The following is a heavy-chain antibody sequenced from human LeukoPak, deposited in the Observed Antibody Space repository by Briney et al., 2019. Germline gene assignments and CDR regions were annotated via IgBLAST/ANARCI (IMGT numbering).Heavy chain of an antibody. CDR1: GYTFTSYG. V-gene: IGHV1-18*04. CDR3: ARDSWFGELLRGDY. CDR2: ISAYNGNT. D-gene: IGHD3-10*01. J-gene: IGHJ4*02. Sequence: ASVKVSCKASGYTFTSYGISWVRQAPGRGLEWMGWISAYNGNTNYARKLQGRVTMTTDTSTSTAYMELRSLRSDDTAVYYCARDSWFGELLRGDYWGQGTLVTVSS.